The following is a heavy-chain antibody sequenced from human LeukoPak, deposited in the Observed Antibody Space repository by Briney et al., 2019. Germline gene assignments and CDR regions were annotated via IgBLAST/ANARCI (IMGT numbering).Heavy chain of an antibody. CDR3: ARGYCSSTSCYTSPVGYYFDY. J-gene: IGHJ4*02. CDR1: GGTFSSYA. CDR2: IIPIFCTA. D-gene: IGHD2-2*02. V-gene: IGHV1-69*05. Sequence: SVKVSCKASGGTFSSYAISWVRQAPGQGLEWMGGIIPIFCTANYAQKFQGRVTITTDESTSTAYMELSSLRSEDTAVYYCARGYCSSTSCYTSPVGYYFDYWGQGTLVTVSS.